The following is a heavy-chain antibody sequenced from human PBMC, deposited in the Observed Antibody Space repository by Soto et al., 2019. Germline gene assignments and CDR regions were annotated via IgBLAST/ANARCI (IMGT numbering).Heavy chain of an antibody. D-gene: IGHD3-22*01. CDR1: GGSISSGGYS. CDR3: ARATRTYYYDSSGYYPRENYYYYGMDV. Sequence: SETLSLTCAVSGGSISSGGYSWSWIRQPPGKGLEWIGYIYHSGSTYYNPSLKSRVTISVDRSRNQFSLKLSSVTAADTAVYYCARATRTYYYDSSGYYPRENYYYYGMDVWGQGTTVTVSS. J-gene: IGHJ6*02. CDR2: IYHSGST. V-gene: IGHV4-30-2*01.